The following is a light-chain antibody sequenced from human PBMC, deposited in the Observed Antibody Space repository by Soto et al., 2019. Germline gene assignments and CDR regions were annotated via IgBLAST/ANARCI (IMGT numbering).Light chain of an antibody. Sequence: EIVLTQSPGTLSLSPGQRATLSCRASQSVSSGFLAWFQQRPGQAPRLLIFGASYRAPGIPDRFSGGGSGTDFSLTISRLESEDFAVYYCQQYHTSPVSFGGGTKVEIK. J-gene: IGKJ4*01. CDR2: GAS. V-gene: IGKV3-20*01. CDR3: QQYHTSPVS. CDR1: QSVSSGF.